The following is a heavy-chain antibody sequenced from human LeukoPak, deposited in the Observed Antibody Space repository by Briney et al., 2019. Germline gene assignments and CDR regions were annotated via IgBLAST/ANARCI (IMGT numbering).Heavy chain of an antibody. V-gene: IGHV4-34*01. CDR2: INHSGST. D-gene: IGHD3-3*01. Sequence: SETLSLTCAVYGGSFSGYYWSWIRQPPGKGLEWIGEINHSGSTNYNPSLKSRVTISVDTSKNQFSLKLSSVTAADTGVYYCARERYDFWSQWSGYMDVWGKGTTVTVSS. J-gene: IGHJ6*03. CDR3: ARERYDFWSQWSGYMDV. CDR1: GGSFSGYY.